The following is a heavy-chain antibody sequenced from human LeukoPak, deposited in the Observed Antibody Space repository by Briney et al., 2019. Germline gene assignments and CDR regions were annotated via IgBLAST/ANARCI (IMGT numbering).Heavy chain of an antibody. CDR2: INHSGST. V-gene: IGHV4-34*01. CDR1: GGSFSGYY. J-gene: IGHJ4*02. CDR3: ARVGRGTGESTFDY. Sequence: RTSETLSLTCAVYGGSFSGYYWGWIRQPPGKGLEWFGEINHSGSTNYNPSLKSRVTISVDTSKNQFSLKLSSVTAADTAVYYCARVGRGTGESTFDYWGQGTLVTVSS. D-gene: IGHD7-27*01.